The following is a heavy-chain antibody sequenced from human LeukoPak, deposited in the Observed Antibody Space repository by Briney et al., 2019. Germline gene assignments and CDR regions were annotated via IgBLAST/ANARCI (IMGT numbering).Heavy chain of an antibody. J-gene: IGHJ4*02. D-gene: IGHD3-16*02. V-gene: IGHV4-4*07. CDR1: GGSINSYW. Sequence: PSETLSLTCSVSGGSINSYWWTWIRQPAGKGLEFIGRIYTTGMTNYNPSLKSRVSMSVDTSKNKFSLELRSVTAADTAVYFCARAGYTISSYRFDYWGQGALVTVSS. CDR3: ARAGYTISSYRFDY. CDR2: IYTTGMT.